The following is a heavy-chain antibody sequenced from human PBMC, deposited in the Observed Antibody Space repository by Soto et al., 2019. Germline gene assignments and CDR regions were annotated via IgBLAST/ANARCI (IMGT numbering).Heavy chain of an antibody. CDR1: GFTFSSYA. Sequence: QVQLVESGGGVVQPGRSLRLSCAASGFTFSSYAVHWVRQAPGKGLESVAVISYDGSNKYYADSVKGRFTISRDNSKNRLYLQMNSLRAEDTAVYYCARGGGGGDRGNWGQGTLVTVSS. CDR3: ARGGGGGDRGN. D-gene: IGHD2-21*02. V-gene: IGHV3-30-3*01. J-gene: IGHJ4*02. CDR2: ISYDGSNK.